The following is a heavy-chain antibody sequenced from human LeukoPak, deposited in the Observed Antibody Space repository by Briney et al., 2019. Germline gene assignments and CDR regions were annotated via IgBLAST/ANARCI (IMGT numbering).Heavy chain of an antibody. D-gene: IGHD3-10*01. CDR3: ARLLRRGTFDI. V-gene: IGHV5-51*01. J-gene: IGHJ3*02. Sequence: GESLKISCRGSGYTFTKSWIGWVRQMSGKGLEWMAIIYPGNSDTKYSPSFQGRVTISADTSTSTAYLQWGSLKASDTAMYYCARLLRRGTFDIWGQGTMVTVSS. CDR1: GYTFTKSW. CDR2: IYPGNSDT.